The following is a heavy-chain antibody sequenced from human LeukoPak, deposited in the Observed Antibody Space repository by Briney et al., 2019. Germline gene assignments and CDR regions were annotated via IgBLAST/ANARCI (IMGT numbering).Heavy chain of an antibody. D-gene: IGHD1-26*01. Sequence: SETLSLTCAVYGGSFSGYYWSWIRQPPGKGLEWIGEINHSGSTNYNPSLKSRVTISVDTSKNQFSLKLSSVTAADTAVYYCARRDRVGAEDYWGQGTLVTVSS. CDR3: ARRDRVGAEDY. CDR1: GGSFSGYY. J-gene: IGHJ4*02. V-gene: IGHV4-34*01. CDR2: INHSGST.